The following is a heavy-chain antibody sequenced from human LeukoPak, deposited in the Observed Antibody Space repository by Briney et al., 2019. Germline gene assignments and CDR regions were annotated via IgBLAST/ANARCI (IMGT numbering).Heavy chain of an antibody. J-gene: IGHJ4*02. V-gene: IGHV3-11*01. Sequence: GGSLRLSCAASGFSLREYYMSWIRQAPGKGLEWISSINSNGDTIHYADSVKGRFTISRDNAKNSLYLQMTSLRAGDTAKYYCARDRFGVFDYWGPGTLVTVSS. D-gene: IGHD2-8*01. CDR2: INSNGDTI. CDR3: ARDRFGVFDY. CDR1: GFSLREYY.